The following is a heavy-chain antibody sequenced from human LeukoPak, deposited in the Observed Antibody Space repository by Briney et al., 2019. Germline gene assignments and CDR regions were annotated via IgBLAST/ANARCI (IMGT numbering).Heavy chain of an antibody. V-gene: IGHV4-34*01. CDR2: INHSGST. Sequence: SETLSLTCAVYGGSFSGYYWSWIRQPPGKGLEWIGEINHSGSTNYNPSLKSRVTISVDTSTNQFSLKLSSVTAADTAVYYCARRKRLVRERYFDYWGQGTLVTVSS. CDR3: ARRKRLVRERYFDY. J-gene: IGHJ4*02. CDR1: GGSFSGYY. D-gene: IGHD6-19*01.